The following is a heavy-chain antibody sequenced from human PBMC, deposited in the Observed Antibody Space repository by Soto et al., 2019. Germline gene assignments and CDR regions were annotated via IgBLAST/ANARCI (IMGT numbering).Heavy chain of an antibody. J-gene: IGHJ4*02. CDR3: ALSRSGWYGGDYFDY. Sequence: QVQLVQSGAEVKKPGSSVKVSCKASGGTFSSYTISWVRQAPGQGLEWMGRIIPTLGIANYAQKFQGRVTITADKSTSTAYMELSSLRSEDTAVYYCALSRSGWYGGDYFDYWGQGTLVTVSS. V-gene: IGHV1-69*02. CDR2: IIPTLGIA. D-gene: IGHD6-19*01. CDR1: GGTFSSYT.